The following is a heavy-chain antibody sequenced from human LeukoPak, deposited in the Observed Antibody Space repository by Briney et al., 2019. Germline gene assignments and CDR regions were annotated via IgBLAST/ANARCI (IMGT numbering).Heavy chain of an antibody. D-gene: IGHD3-10*01. CDR2: INTNTGNP. CDR3: ARSSRGVIGLLDY. CDR1: GYTFTSYA. Sequence: ASVKVSCKASGYTFTSYAMNWVRQAPGQGLEWMGWINTNTGNPTYAQGFTGRFVFSLDTSVSTAYLEISGLKTEDTAVYYCARSSRGVIGLLDYWGQGALVAVSS. J-gene: IGHJ4*02. V-gene: IGHV7-4-1*01.